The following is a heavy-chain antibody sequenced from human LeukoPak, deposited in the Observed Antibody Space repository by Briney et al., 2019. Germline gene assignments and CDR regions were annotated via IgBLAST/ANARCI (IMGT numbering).Heavy chain of an antibody. CDR3: ARGGLRASYFDY. J-gene: IGHJ4*02. Sequence: ASVKVSCKASGYTFTSYDINRGRQATGKGLEWMGWMNPNSGNTGYAQTFQGRVTITSNTSITTAYMELSSLRSEDTAVYYCARGGLRASYFDYWGQGTLVTVSS. CDR1: GYTFTSYD. V-gene: IGHV1-8*01. CDR2: MNPNSGNT. D-gene: IGHD5-12*01.